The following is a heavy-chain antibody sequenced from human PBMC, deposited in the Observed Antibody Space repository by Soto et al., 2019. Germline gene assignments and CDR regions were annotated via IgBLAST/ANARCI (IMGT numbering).Heavy chain of an antibody. CDR1: GFTFSSYA. D-gene: IGHD5-18*01. Sequence: EVQLLESGGGLVQPGGSLRLSCAASGFTFSSYAMSWVRQAPGKGLEWVSAISGSGGSTYYADSVKGRFTISRDKSKNTLYLQMNSLRAEDTAVYYCAQDGRDTAMVPYFDYWGQGTLVTVSS. J-gene: IGHJ4*02. CDR2: ISGSGGST. CDR3: AQDGRDTAMVPYFDY. V-gene: IGHV3-23*01.